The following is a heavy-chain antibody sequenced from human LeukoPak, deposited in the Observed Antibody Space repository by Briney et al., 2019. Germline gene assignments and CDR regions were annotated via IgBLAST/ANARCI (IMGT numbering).Heavy chain of an antibody. CDR1: GGSISSYY. CDR2: IYTSGST. CDR3: AGGGGISARPTYYHVDV. V-gene: IGHV4-4*08. D-gene: IGHD6-6*01. J-gene: IGHJ6*03. Sequence: SETLSLTCTVSGGSISSYYWSWIRQPPGKGLEWIGYIYTSGSTNYNPSLKSRVTMSVDTSKNQFSLKLSSVTAADTAVYYCAGGGGISARPTYYHVDVWGKGTTVTVSS.